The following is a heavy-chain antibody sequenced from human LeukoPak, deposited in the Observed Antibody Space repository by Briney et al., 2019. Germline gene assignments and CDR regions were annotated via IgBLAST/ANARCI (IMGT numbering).Heavy chain of an antibody. D-gene: IGHD6-13*01. J-gene: IGHJ4*02. V-gene: IGHV3-30*03. CDR2: ISYDGSDK. Sequence: PGGSLRLSCAASGFTFSSYGIHWVRQAPGKGLEWVAVISYDGSDKYYADSVKGRFTISRDNSKNTLYLQMNSLRAEDTAVYYCARGALQGDSSSWYDYWGQGTLVTVSS. CDR3: ARGALQGDSSSWYDY. CDR1: GFTFSSYG.